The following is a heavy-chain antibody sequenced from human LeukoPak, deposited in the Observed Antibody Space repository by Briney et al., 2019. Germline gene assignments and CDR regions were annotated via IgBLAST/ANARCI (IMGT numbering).Heavy chain of an antibody. D-gene: IGHD1/OR15-1a*01. J-gene: IGHJ4*02. CDR1: GYSFINNW. V-gene: IGHV5-51*01. CDR3: ATSESQTRFDY. CDR2: IYPGDSDT. Sequence: GESLKISCKGSGYSFINNWIGCVRQMPGKSLEWMGIIYPGDSDTRYSPSFQGQVTISADKSTSTAYLQWNSLKASDTAIYYCATSESQTRFDYWGQGTLVTVSS.